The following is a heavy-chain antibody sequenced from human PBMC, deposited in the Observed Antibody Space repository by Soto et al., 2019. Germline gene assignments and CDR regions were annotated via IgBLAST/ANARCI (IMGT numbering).Heavy chain of an antibody. CDR2: VNPGGIT. CDR3: GRVVIKLATQSIDS. J-gene: IGHJ4*02. CDR1: GGSLSGYY. D-gene: IGHD6-13*01. Sequence: SETLSLTCAVYGGSLSGYYCTWIRQPPGKGLEWIGEVNPGGITNHSPSVKSRLTISLDTSKKQVSLEMTSVTAADTAVYYCGRVVIKLATQSIDSWGPGTLVTVCS. V-gene: IGHV4-34*01.